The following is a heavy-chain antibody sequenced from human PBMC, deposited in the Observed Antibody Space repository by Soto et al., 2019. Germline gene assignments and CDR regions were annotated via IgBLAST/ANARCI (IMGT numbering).Heavy chain of an antibody. V-gene: IGHV4-28*01. D-gene: IGHD1-26*01. CDR1: GYSISSSNW. J-gene: IGHJ4*02. CDR2: IYDSGTT. Sequence: QVQLQESSPGLVKPSDTLSLTCAAPGYSISSSNWWGWIRQPPGKGLERIGFIYDSGTTCYDPSLKSRVTTAGDTSKNQFSLELTTVTAVDTAVYYCARRENQGAIDCWGQGTLVTVSS. CDR3: ARRENQGAIDC.